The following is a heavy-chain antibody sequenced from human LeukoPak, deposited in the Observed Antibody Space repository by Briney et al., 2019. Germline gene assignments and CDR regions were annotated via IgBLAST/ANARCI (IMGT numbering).Heavy chain of an antibody. J-gene: IGHJ4*02. CDR2: ISSRSSYI. V-gene: IGHV3-21*01. CDR1: AFTFHNYA. Sequence: GGSLRLSCKASAFTFHNYAMTWVRQAPGKGLEWVASISSRSSYIYYADSVKGRFTISRDNAKNSLYLQMNSLRAEDTAVYYCARDHRSGYAHFEYWGQGTLVTVSS. D-gene: IGHD3-3*01. CDR3: ARDHRSGYAHFEY.